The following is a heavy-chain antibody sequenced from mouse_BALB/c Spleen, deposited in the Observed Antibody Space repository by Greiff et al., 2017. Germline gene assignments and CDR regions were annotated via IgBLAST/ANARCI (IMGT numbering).Heavy chain of an antibody. V-gene: IGHV1-54*01. D-gene: IGHD2-2*01. CDR2: INPGSGGT. Sequence: VQLQQSGAELVRPGTSVKVSCKASGYAFTNYLIEWVKQRPGQGLEWIGVINPGSGGTNYNEKFKGKATLTADKSSSTAYMQLSSLTSDDSAVYFCARAGYYSYFDVWGAGTTVTVSS. CDR1: GYAFTNYL. CDR3: ARAGYYSYFDV. J-gene: IGHJ1*01.